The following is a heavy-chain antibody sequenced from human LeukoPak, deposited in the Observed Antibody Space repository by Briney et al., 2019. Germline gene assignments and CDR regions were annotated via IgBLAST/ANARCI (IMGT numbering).Heavy chain of an antibody. V-gene: IGHV3-7*03. CDR1: GFTFNNYW. J-gene: IGHJ5*02. D-gene: IGHD3-10*01. Sequence: GGSLRLSCTASGFTFNNYWMSWVRQAPGKGLEWVANIKEDGSEKHYVDSVKGRFTISRDNAKNSLYLQMNSLRAEDTAVYYCARNRATYNWFDPWGQGTLVTVSS. CDR2: IKEDGSEK. CDR3: ARNRATYNWFDP.